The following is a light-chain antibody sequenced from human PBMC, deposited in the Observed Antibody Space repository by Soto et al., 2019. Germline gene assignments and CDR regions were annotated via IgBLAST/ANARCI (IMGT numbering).Light chain of an antibody. Sequence: DIVLTQSPATLALSPGERDTLSCRASQSVSNYLAGYQKKPGQAQRLLIYDGSKRATGIPARFSSSGSGTDFTLPISSLEPEDLAVYYGQQRINWPPLTFGGGTKVDIK. CDR2: DGS. J-gene: IGKJ4*01. CDR1: QSVSNY. V-gene: IGKV3-11*01. CDR3: QQRINWPPLT.